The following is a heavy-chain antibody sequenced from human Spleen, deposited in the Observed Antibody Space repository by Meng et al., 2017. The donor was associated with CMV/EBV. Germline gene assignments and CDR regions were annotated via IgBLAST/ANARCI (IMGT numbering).Heavy chain of an antibody. Sequence: SETLSLTCTVSGGSISNYFWSWIRQPPGKGLEWIGYIYHSGSTKYNPSLKSRVDISVDTSNNQFSLNLTSVTAADTAVYFCARTGDGDYYYYGMDVWGQGTTVTVSS. CDR1: GGSISNYF. CDR3: ARTGDGDYYYYGMDV. V-gene: IGHV4-59*01. J-gene: IGHJ6*02. D-gene: IGHD7-27*01. CDR2: IYHSGST.